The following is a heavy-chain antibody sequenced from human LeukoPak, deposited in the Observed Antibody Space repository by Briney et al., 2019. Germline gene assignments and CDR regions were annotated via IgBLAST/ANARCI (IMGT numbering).Heavy chain of an antibody. J-gene: IGHJ4*01. D-gene: IGHD3-10*01. CDR2: ISGSGAST. CDR1: GFSFSSSA. Sequence: PGGSLRLSCAASGFSFSSSAMSCVRQAPGRGLEWVESISGSGASTYYAASVEGRFTISRDNSKTTLCLQMTCLRAEDTAVYYGAVVRGEQAIYYWGQGALVTVSS. CDR3: AVVRGEQAIYY. V-gene: IGHV3-23*01.